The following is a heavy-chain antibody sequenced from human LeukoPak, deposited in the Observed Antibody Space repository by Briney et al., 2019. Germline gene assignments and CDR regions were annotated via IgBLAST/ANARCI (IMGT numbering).Heavy chain of an antibody. CDR1: GFTFGDYA. D-gene: IGHD3-22*01. Sequence: PGRSLRLPCTASGFTFGDYAMSWVRQAPGKGLEWVGFIRSKAYGGTTEYAASVKGRFTISRDDSKSIAYLQMNSLKTEDTAVXXXXRVRPFHYDKIYWGQGTLVTVSS. CDR2: IRSKAYGGTT. J-gene: IGHJ4*02. V-gene: IGHV3-49*04. CDR3: XRVRPFHYDKIY.